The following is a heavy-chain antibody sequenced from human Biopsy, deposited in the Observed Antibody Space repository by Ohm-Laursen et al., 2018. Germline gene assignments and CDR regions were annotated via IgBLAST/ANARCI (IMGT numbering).Heavy chain of an antibody. V-gene: IGHV3-23*01. CDR3: ARDAEEFDSSGPRFDY. CDR1: GFPFREYD. D-gene: IGHD3-22*01. CDR2: INAPGGKT. Sequence: GSLRLSCTATGFPFREYDMNWVRQAPRKGLEWVSGINAPGGKTYYADSVKGRFTISRDTSRNTLYMQMNSLRVEDTALYYCARDAEEFDSSGPRFDYWGQGTLVTVSS. J-gene: IGHJ4*02.